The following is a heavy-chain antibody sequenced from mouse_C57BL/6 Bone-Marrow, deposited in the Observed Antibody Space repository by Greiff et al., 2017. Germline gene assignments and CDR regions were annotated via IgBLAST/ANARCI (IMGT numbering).Heavy chain of an antibody. J-gene: IGHJ4*01. CDR3: ARANYYGNGPYALDY. V-gene: IGHV3-8*01. CDR2: ISYSGST. D-gene: IGHD1-1*01. CDR1: GYSITSDY. Sequence: VQLQQSGPGLAKPSQTLSLTCSVTGYSITSDYWNWIRKFPGNKLEYMGDISYSGSTYYYPSLKSRISTTRDTSNTQQYLLLNTVTTEDTATCDCARANYYGNGPYALDYWGQGTTVTVSS.